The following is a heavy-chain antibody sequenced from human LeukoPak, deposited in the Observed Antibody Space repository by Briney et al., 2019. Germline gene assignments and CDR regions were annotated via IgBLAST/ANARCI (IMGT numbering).Heavy chain of an antibody. V-gene: IGHV4-59*01. J-gene: IGHJ6*02. CDR3: ARGGYYYFGMDV. CDR2: IYYGRST. CDR1: GGSISSYY. Sequence: SETLSLTCTVSGGSISSYYWSWIRQPPGKGLEWIGYIYYGRSTNYNPSLKSRVTISVDTSKNQFSLRLSSVTAADTAVYYCARGGYYYFGMDVWGQGTTVTVSS.